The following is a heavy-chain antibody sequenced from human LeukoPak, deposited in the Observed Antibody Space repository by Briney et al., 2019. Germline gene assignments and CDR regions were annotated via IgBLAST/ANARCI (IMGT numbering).Heavy chain of an antibody. Sequence: GGSLRLSCAVSGFTLSSYWMHWVRQAPGKGLVWVSRMNSDGSGTTYADSAEGRFTISRDNAKNRLYLQMNSLRAEDTALYHCARGDAFDIWGQGTMVTVSS. V-gene: IGHV3-74*01. CDR3: ARGDAFDI. CDR2: MNSDGSGT. CDR1: GFTLSSYW. J-gene: IGHJ3*02.